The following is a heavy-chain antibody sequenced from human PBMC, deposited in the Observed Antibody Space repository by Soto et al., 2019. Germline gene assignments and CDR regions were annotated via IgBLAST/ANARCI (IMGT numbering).Heavy chain of an antibody. Sequence: GASVKISCKTSGYTFTNNDVTWVRQAPGRGLEWMGWITPYNGNTHYGPHLQGRITLATDTSTSTAYLDLTNLISADTAMYYCARVVPGAVPWFDSWGQGTPVTVSS. D-gene: IGHD3-16*02. V-gene: IGHV1-18*04. CDR2: ITPYNGNT. CDR3: ARVVPGAVPWFDS. J-gene: IGHJ5*01. CDR1: GYTFTNND.